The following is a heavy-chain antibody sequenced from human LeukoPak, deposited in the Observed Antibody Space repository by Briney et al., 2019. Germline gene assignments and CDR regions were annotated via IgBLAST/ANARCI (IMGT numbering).Heavy chain of an antibody. J-gene: IGHJ6*02. CDR1: GFTFSTRW. D-gene: IGHD1-26*01. CDR3: ARELGSYEGGYYGMDV. Sequence: GGSLRLSCAASGFTFSTRWMSWVRQAPGKGLEWVANINEDGSEKNYVESLKGRFTISRDNAKNSLYLQMNSLRAEDTALYYCARELGSYEGGYYGMDVWGQGITVTVSS. V-gene: IGHV3-7*01. CDR2: INEDGSEK.